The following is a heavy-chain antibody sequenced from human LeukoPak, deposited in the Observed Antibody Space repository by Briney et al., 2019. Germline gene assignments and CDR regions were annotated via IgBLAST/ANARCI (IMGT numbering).Heavy chain of an antibody. D-gene: IGHD4-11*01. V-gene: IGHV3-21*05. CDR3: AREPDSSSEDDAFDI. Sequence: GGSLRLSCEASGFIFSGYNMNWVRQAPGKGLEWVSHISTTSTSIHFADSVKGRFTISRDNAKNSLYLEMNSLRAEDMAVYYCAREPDSSSEDDAFDIWGQGTMVTVSS. J-gene: IGHJ3*02. CDR2: ISTTSTSI. CDR1: GFIFSGYN.